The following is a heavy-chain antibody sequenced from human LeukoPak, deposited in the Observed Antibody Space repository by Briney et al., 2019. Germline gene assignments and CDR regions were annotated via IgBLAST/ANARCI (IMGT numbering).Heavy chain of an antibody. CDR2: ISYDGSNK. CDR3: AKDRTGRDV. J-gene: IGHJ6*02. Sequence: GSLRLSCAASGFTFSSYGMHWVRQAPGKGLEWVAVISYDGSNKYYADSVKGRFTISRDNSKNTLYLQMNSLRAEDTAVYYCAKDRTGRDVWGQGTTVTVSS. D-gene: IGHD3-10*01. CDR1: GFTFSSYG. V-gene: IGHV3-30*18.